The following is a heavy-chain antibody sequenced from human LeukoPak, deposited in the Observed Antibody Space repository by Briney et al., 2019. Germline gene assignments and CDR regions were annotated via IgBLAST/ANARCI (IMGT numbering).Heavy chain of an antibody. CDR1: GFTFSSYW. V-gene: IGHV3-74*01. D-gene: IGHD1-7*01. CDR3: ARDRNWNFLPEFDP. Sequence: GGSLRLSCAASGFTFSSYWMHWVRQAPGKGLVWVSRINSDGSSTTYADSVKGRFTISRDNAKNTLCLQMNSLRAEDTAVYYCARDRNWNFLPEFDPWGQGTLVTVSS. CDR2: INSDGSST. J-gene: IGHJ5*02.